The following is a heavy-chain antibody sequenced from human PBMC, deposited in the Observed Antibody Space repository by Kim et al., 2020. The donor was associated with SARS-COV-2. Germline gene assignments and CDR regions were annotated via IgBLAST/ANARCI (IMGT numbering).Heavy chain of an antibody. V-gene: IGHV1-69*06. CDR2: IIPIFGTA. J-gene: IGHJ3*02. Sequence: SVKVSCKTSGGTFSSYAISWVRQAPGQGLEWMGGIIPIFGTAHYAPKFQGRVTFTADKSTSTAYMELSSLRSEDTALFYCAREGTEKTWPNDAFDMWGQGTMVTVSS. CDR1: GGTFSSYA. CDR3: AREGTEKTWPNDAFDM. D-gene: IGHD1-7*01.